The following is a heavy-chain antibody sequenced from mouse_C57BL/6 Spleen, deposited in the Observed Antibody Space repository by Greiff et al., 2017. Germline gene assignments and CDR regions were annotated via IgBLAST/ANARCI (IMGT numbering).Heavy chain of an antibody. D-gene: IGHD1-1*01. CDR1: GYTFTDYN. CDR2: INPNNGGT. CDR3: ANYYGTLSYWYFDV. J-gene: IGHJ1*03. Sequence: VQLQQSGPELVKPGASVKMSCKASGYTFTDYNMHWVKQSHGKSLEWIGYINPNNGGTSYNQKFKGKATLTVNKSSSTAYMELRSLTSEDSAVYYWANYYGTLSYWYFDVWGTGTTVTVSS. V-gene: IGHV1-22*01.